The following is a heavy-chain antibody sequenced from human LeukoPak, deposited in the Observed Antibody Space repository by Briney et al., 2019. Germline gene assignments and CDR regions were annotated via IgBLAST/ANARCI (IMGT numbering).Heavy chain of an antibody. D-gene: IGHD3-16*02. CDR2: INHSGST. J-gene: IGHJ4*02. V-gene: IGHV4-34*01. Sequence: SETLSLTCAVYGGSFSGYYWSWIRQPPGKGLEWIGEINHSGSTNYNPSLKSRVTISVDTSKNQFSLKLSSVTAADTAVYYCARVGGYDYVWGSYRLYYFDYWGQGTLVTVSS. CDR3: ARVGGYDYVWGSYRLYYFDY. CDR1: GGSFSGYY.